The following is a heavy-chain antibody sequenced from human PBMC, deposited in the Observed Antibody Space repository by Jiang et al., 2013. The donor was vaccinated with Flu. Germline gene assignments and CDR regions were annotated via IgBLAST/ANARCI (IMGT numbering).Heavy chain of an antibody. Sequence: VQLVESGAEVKKPGSSVKVSCKASGGTFSSYAISWVRQAPGQGLEWMGGIIPIFGTANYAQKFQGRVTITADESTSTAYMELSSLRSEDTAVYYCARDSAYYDILTGPTRVYYFDYWGQGTLVTVSS. CDR1: GGTFSSYA. V-gene: IGHV1-69*01. J-gene: IGHJ4*02. D-gene: IGHD3-9*01. CDR3: ARDSAYYDILTGPTRVYYFDY. CDR2: IIPIFGTA.